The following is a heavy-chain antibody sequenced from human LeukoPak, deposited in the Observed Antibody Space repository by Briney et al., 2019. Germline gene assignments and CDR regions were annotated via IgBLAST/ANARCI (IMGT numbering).Heavy chain of an antibody. CDR2: IKGNGDTT. J-gene: IGHJ4*02. Sequence: GGSLTLSCAASGFTFHNYAMHWVRQAPGKGLEWVSLIKGNGDTTYNADSVKGRFTISRDNSKNSLYLKINSLRTEDTALYYCAKDIGSGWSFDYWGQGTLVTVSS. CDR3: AKDIGSGWSFDY. V-gene: IGHV3-43*02. CDR1: GFTFHNYA. D-gene: IGHD6-19*01.